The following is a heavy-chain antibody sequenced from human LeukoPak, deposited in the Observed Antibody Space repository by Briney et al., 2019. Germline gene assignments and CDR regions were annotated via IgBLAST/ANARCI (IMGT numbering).Heavy chain of an antibody. V-gene: IGHV4-34*01. D-gene: IGHD5-12*01. J-gene: IGHJ6*02. Sequence: SETLSLTCAVYGGSFSGYYWSWIRQPPGKGLEWIGEINHSGSTNYNPSLKSRVTISVDTSKNQFSLKLSSVTAADTAVYYCARDGIVATIDYYYYYGMDVWGQGTTVTVSS. CDR3: ARDGIVATIDYYYYYGMDV. CDR2: INHSGST. CDR1: GGSFSGYY.